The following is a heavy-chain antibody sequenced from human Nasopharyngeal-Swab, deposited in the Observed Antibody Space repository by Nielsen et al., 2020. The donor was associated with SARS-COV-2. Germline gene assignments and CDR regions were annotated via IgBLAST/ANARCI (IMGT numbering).Heavy chain of an antibody. CDR1: GFTFSSYG. D-gene: IGHD5-12*01. CDR3: AREGQTVDIYYYYCYMDV. J-gene: IGHJ6*03. V-gene: IGHV3-33*01. CDR2: IWYDGSNK. Sequence: GESLKISCAASGFTFSSYGMHWVRQAPGKGLEWVAVIWYDGSNKYYADSVKGRFTISRDNSKNTLYLQMNSLRAEDTAVYYCAREGQTVDIYYYYCYMDVWGKGTTVTVSS.